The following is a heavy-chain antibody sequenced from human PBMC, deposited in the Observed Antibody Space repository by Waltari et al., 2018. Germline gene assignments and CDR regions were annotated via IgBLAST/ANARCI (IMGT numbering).Heavy chain of an antibody. J-gene: IGHJ4*02. CDR1: GGSISSSSYY. D-gene: IGHD1-26*01. V-gene: IGHV4-39*01. Sequence: QLQLQESGPGLVKPSETLSLTCTVSGGSISSSSYYWGWIRQPPGKGLEWIGSIYYSGSTSYNPSLKSRVTISVDTSKNQFSLKLSSVTAADTAVYYCARGDFASPADYWGQGTLVTVSS. CDR3: ARGDFASPADY. CDR2: IYYSGST.